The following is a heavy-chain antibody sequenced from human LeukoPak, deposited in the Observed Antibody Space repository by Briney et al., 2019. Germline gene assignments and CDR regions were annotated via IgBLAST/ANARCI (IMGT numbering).Heavy chain of an antibody. Sequence: SETLSLTCTVSGGSISSYYWSWIRQPPGKGLEWIGYIYYSGSTNYNPSLKSRVTISVDTSKNQFSLKLSSVTAAATAVYYCARGGTYYYDSSGYYPDYWGQGTLVTVSS. V-gene: IGHV4-59*01. CDR1: GGSISSYY. D-gene: IGHD3-22*01. J-gene: IGHJ4*02. CDR3: ARGGTYYYDSSGYYPDY. CDR2: IYYSGST.